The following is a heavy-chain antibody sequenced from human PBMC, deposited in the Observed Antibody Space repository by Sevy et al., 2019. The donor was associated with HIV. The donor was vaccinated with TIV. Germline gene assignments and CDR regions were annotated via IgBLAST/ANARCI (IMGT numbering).Heavy chain of an antibody. D-gene: IGHD3-22*01. CDR3: AKDNYDSSGYYLEYFHH. Sequence: GGSLRLSCAASGFTFSSYGIHWVRQAPGKGLEWVAVISYDGSNKYYAYSVKGRFTISRDNSKNTLYLQMNSLRPEDTAVYYCAKDNYDSSGYYLEYFHHWGQGTLVTVSS. CDR2: ISYDGSNK. CDR1: GFTFSSYG. J-gene: IGHJ1*01. V-gene: IGHV3-30*18.